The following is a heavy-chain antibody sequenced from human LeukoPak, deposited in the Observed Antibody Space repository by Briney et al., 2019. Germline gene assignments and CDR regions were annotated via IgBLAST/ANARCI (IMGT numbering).Heavy chain of an antibody. J-gene: IGHJ4*02. CDR2: IKSKTDGGTT. CDR1: GFTFSSYG. V-gene: IGHV3-15*01. Sequence: GRSLRLSCAASGFTFSSYGMHWVRQAPGKGLEWVGRIKSKTDGGTTDSAAPVKGRFTISRDDSKNTLYLQMNSLKTEDTAVYYCTTDLPTIPFDYWGLGTLVTVSS. CDR3: TTDLPTIPFDY. D-gene: IGHD3-10*01.